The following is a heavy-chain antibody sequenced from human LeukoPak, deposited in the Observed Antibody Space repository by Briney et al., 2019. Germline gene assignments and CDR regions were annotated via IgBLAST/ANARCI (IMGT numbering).Heavy chain of an antibody. D-gene: IGHD3-9*01. CDR1: GPTFDRYS. CDR2: ITNGGSTI. V-gene: IGHV3-48*04. CDR3: ARSIGLTGGGVDV. J-gene: IGHJ6*02. Sequence: GGSLRLSCVAYGPTFDRYSMDWVRQAPGKGLEWVSYITNGGSTIHHADSVKGRFTISRDNAKKTLYLQMNSLRAEDTAVYYCARSIGLTGGGVDVWGQGTTVTVSS.